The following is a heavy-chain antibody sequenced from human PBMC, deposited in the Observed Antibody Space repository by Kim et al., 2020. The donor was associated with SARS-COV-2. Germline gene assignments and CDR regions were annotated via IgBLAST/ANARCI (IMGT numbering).Heavy chain of an antibody. D-gene: IGHD3-9*01. V-gene: IGHV3-23*01. J-gene: IGHJ4*02. CDR3: AKEYYDILTGYYTLAFYY. CDR1: GFTFSSYA. Sequence: GGSLRLSCAASGFTFSSYAMSWVRQAPGKGLEWVSAISGSGGSTYYADSAKGRFTISRDNSENTLYLQMNSMRAEDTAVYYCAKEYYDILTGYYTLAFYYCGQGTLVTVSS. CDR2: ISGSGGST.